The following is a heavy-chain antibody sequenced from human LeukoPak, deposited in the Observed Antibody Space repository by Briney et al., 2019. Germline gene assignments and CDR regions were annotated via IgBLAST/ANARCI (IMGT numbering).Heavy chain of an antibody. CDR2: IYTSGST. J-gene: IGHJ6*02. CDR3: ARAPYYYDSSGYYYWGHYYYYGMDV. D-gene: IGHD3-22*01. Sequence: ASETLSLTCTVSGGSISSYYWSWIRQPAGKGLEWIWRIYTSGSTNYNPSLKSRVTMSVDTSKNQFSLKLSSVTAADTAVYYCARAPYYYDSSGYYYWGHYYYYGMDVWGQGTTVTVSS. CDR1: GGSISSYY. V-gene: IGHV4-4*07.